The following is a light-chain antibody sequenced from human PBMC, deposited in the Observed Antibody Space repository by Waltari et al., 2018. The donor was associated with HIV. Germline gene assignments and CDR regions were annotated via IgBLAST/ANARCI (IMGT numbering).Light chain of an antibody. CDR3: TSYASSSSLL. CDR2: EVR. CDR1: SNDVGGYNY. J-gene: IGLJ2*01. Sequence: QSALTQPATVSGSPGQSITISCTRGSNDVGGYNYVSWYQHLPGKAPKLIIYEVRNRPSGVSNRFSGSKSGNTASLTISGLQAEDEADYYCTSYASSSSLLFGGGTKLTVL. V-gene: IGLV2-14*01.